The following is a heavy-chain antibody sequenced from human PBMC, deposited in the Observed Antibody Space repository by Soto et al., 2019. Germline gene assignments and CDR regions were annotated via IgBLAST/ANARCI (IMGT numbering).Heavy chain of an antibody. V-gene: IGHV1-18*01. D-gene: IGHD3-3*01. Sequence: VASVKVSFKASGYTFTSYGISWVRQAPGQGLEWMGWISAYNGNTNYAQKLQGRVTMTTDTSTSTAYMELRSLRSDDTAVYYCARELGYYDFWSGYHKEGPLDYWGQGTLVTVS. CDR3: ARELGYYDFWSGYHKEGPLDY. CDR1: GYTFTSYG. J-gene: IGHJ4*02. CDR2: ISAYNGNT.